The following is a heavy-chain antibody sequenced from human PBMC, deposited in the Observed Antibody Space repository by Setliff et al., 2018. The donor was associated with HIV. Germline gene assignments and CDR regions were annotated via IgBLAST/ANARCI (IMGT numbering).Heavy chain of an antibody. V-gene: IGHV4-39*01. CDR1: GASISGSDYY. CDR2: IYYSGSA. Sequence: SETLSLTCSVFGASISGSDYYWGWIRQLPEKGLEWIGSIYYSGSAYHNPSLKSRVAMSVDTAKKQFSLKLTSLTGADTAVYYCVRVGGGSGLGIHYYYYMDVWGKGVTVTVSS. J-gene: IGHJ6*03. D-gene: IGHD2-15*01. CDR3: VRVGGGSGLGIHYYYYMDV.